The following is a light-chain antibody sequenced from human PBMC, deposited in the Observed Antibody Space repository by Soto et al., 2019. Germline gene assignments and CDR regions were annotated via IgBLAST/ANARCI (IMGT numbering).Light chain of an antibody. CDR1: QTVIKY. CDR2: DTS. J-gene: IGKJ5*01. CDR3: QQRYSWPPIT. Sequence: EVVLTQSPATLSLSPGETATLSCRASQTVIKYLAWFQKKPGQAPRLLIYDTSNRATGIPARFSGSGTKTDFTLTISILEPEDFAVYYCQQRYSWPPITFGQGTRLEIK. V-gene: IGKV3-11*01.